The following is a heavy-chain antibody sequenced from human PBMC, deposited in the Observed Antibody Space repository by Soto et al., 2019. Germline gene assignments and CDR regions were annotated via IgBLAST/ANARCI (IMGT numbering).Heavy chain of an antibody. CDR1: GYRFTSYW. CDR2: IFPSDSDT. CDR3: ARKDKSGYFNWFDP. J-gene: IGHJ5*02. V-gene: IGHV5-51*01. D-gene: IGHD3-22*01. Sequence: GESLKISSRTSGYRFTSYWIAWVRQMSGKGLEWMGIIFPSDSDTRYSPSFQGQVTSSADRSTSTVFLQWASLKASDTAVYFCARKDKSGYFNWFDPWGQGTLVTVSS.